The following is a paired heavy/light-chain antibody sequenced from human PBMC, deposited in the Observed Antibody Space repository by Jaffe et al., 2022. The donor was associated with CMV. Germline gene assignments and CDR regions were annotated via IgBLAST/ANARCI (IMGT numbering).Heavy chain of an antibody. CDR1: GFTFSNHA. V-gene: IGHV3-33*01. CDR2: IWYDGSKR. CDR3: ARDSVTTLGETAWSFDS. Sequence: QVQLVESGGGVVQPGRSLRLSCAASGFTFSNHAIHWVRQAPGKGLEWVAIIWYDGSKRNYADSVKGRFTISRDNSKNTVYLQMNSLRDEDTAVYYCARDSVTTLGETAWSFDSWGQGTLLTVSS. J-gene: IGHJ4*02. D-gene: IGHD3-16*01.
Light chain of an antibody. V-gene: IGLV2-23*02. Sequence: HSALTQTASVSGSPGQSITISCTGSSGDVGSYNLVSWYQHHPGKAPKSMIYEVTKRPSGVSNRFSGSKSGNTASLTISGLQADDEAHYYCCSYADGGILVFGEGTKLTVL. CDR2: EVT. J-gene: IGLJ2*01. CDR3: CSYADGGILV. CDR1: SGDVGSYNL.